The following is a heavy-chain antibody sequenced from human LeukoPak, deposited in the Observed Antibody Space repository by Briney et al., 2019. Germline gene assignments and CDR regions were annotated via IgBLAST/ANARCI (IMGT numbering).Heavy chain of an antibody. J-gene: IGHJ3*02. CDR3: ARTPTTVTLADAFDI. CDR2: IYSGGST. Sequence: GGSLRLSCAASGFTVSSNYMSWVRQAPGKGLEWVSVIYSGGSTYYADSVKGRFTISRDNSKNTLYLQMNSLRAEDTAVYYCARTPTTVTLADAFDIWGQGTLVTVSS. D-gene: IGHD4-17*01. CDR1: GFTVSSNY. V-gene: IGHV3-66*01.